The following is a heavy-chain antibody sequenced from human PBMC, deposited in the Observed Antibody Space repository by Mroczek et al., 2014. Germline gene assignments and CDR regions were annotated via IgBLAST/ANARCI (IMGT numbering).Heavy chain of an antibody. J-gene: IGHJ1*01. CDR1: GGSISSSSYY. Sequence: KESGPGLVKPSETLSLTCTVSGGSISSSSYYWGWIRQPPGKGLEWIGSIYYSGSTYYNPSLKSRVTISVDTSKNQFSLKLSSVTAADTAVYYCARPNLLSPEYFQHWGQGTLVTVSS. CDR3: ARPNLLSPEYFQH. CDR2: IYYSGST. V-gene: IGHV4-39*01. D-gene: IGHD2-8*01.